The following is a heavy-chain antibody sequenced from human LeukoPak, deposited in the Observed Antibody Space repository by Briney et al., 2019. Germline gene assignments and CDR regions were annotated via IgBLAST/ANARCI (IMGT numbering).Heavy chain of an antibody. CDR2: ISYDGSDK. D-gene: IGHD4-17*01. Sequence: GGSLRLSCAASGFTFSSYGMHWVRQAPGKGLEWVAVISYDGSDKYYADSVKGRFTISRDNSKNTLYLQMNSLRAEDTAVYYATNGDYDYWGQGTLVTVSS. CDR3: TNGDYDY. CDR1: GFTFSSYG. V-gene: IGHV3-30*03. J-gene: IGHJ4*02.